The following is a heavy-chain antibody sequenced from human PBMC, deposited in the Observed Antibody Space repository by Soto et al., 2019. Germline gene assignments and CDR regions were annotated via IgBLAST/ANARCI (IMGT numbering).Heavy chain of an antibody. CDR2: IIPIFGTA. Sequence: SVKVSCKASGGTFSSYAISWVRQAPGQGLEWMGGIIPIFGTANYAQKFQGRVTITADESTSTAYMELSSLRSEDTAVYYCARRPDYYGSGRGSRFDSWGQGTLVAVSS. V-gene: IGHV1-69*13. CDR3: ARRPDYYGSGRGSRFDS. J-gene: IGHJ4*02. CDR1: GGTFSSYA. D-gene: IGHD3-10*01.